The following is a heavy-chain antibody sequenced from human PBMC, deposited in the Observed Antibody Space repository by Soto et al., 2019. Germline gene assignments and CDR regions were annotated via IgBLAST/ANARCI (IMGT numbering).Heavy chain of an antibody. CDR1: GFTFSSYA. CDR3: ARDVSYDSSVSDYYGMDV. Sequence: QVQLVESGGGVVQPGRSLRLSCAASGFTFSSYAMHWVRQATGKGLEWVAVIWYDGSNKYYADSVKGRFTISRDNSKNTLYLQMNSLRAEDTAVYYCARDVSYDSSVSDYYGMDVWGQGTTVTVSS. V-gene: IGHV3-33*08. D-gene: IGHD3-22*01. J-gene: IGHJ6*02. CDR2: IWYDGSNK.